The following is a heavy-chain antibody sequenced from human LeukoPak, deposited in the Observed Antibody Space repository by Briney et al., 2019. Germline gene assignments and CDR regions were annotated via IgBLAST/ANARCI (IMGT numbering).Heavy chain of an antibody. CDR2: INSDGSAT. V-gene: IGHV3-74*01. CDR1: GFTFSRYW. D-gene: IGHD3-16*01. CDR3: AKDWGWRYIDY. J-gene: IGHJ4*02. Sequence: PGGSLRLSCVASGFTFSRYWMHWVRQAPGKGLVWVSRINSDGSATYYADSVKGRFTISRDNAKNTLYLQMNSLRAEDTAVYYCAKDWGWRYIDYWGQGTLVTVSS.